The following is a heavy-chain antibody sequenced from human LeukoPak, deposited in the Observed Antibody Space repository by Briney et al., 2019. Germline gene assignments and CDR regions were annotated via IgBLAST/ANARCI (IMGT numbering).Heavy chain of an antibody. Sequence: ASEKVSCKASGYTCTSYGISWVRQAAGQRLELMGWSNAGNGNTKYSQKFQGRVTITRDTFASTAYMELSSLRSEDTAVYYCASTLVPYYDSSGRTYYGMDVWGQGTTVTVSS. CDR1: GYTCTSYG. V-gene: IGHV1-3*01. J-gene: IGHJ6*02. CDR2: SNAGNGNT. D-gene: IGHD3-22*01. CDR3: ASTLVPYYDSSGRTYYGMDV.